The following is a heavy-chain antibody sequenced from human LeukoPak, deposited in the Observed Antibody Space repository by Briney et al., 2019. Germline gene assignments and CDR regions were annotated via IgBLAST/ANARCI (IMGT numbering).Heavy chain of an antibody. J-gene: IGHJ4*02. D-gene: IGHD4-11*01. V-gene: IGHV1-24*01. CDR3: ATGLVYFSLSNSRFDY. CDR1: GYTLTELS. Sequence: ASVKVSCKVSGYTLTELSMHWVRQAPGKGLEWMGGFDPEDGETIYAQKFQGRVTMTEDTSTDTAYMELSSLRSEDTAVYYCATGLVYFSLSNSRFDYWGQGTLVTVSS. CDR2: FDPEDGET.